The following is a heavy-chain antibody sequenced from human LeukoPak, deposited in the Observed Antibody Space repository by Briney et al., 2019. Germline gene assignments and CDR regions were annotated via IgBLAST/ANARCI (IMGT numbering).Heavy chain of an antibody. J-gene: IGHJ6*03. Sequence: QAGGSLRLSCAASGFTFSSYAMSWVRQAPGKGLEGVSAISGSGGSTYYAVSVKGRFTISRDNSKNTLYLQMNSLRAEDTAVYYCARDVGSSSVMNLWGEGTTVTVSS. CDR1: GFTFSSYA. CDR2: ISGSGGST. D-gene: IGHD6-6*01. V-gene: IGHV3-23*01. CDR3: ARDVGSSSVMNL.